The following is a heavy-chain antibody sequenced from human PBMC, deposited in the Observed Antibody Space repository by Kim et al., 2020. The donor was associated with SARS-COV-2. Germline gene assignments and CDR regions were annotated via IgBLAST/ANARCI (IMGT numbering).Heavy chain of an antibody. CDR1: GGSISSSSYY. D-gene: IGHD2-15*01. V-gene: IGHV4-39*01. CDR2: IYYSGST. CDR3: ARQGRGPQYNWFDP. J-gene: IGHJ5*02. Sequence: SETLSLTCTVSGGSISSSSYYWGWFRQPPGKGLEWIGNIYYSGSTNYNSSLKSRVTISVDTSKSQFSLRLSSVTAPDTAVYYCARQGRGPQYNWFDPWGQGTLVTVSS.